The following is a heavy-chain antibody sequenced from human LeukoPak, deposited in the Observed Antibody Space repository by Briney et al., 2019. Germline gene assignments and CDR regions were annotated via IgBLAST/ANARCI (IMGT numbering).Heavy chain of an antibody. Sequence: GGSLRLSCAASGFDLSDFWVHWVRQAPGKGLACVARINSDGSSTSYADSVEGRFTISRDNAKNTLYLQMNSLRVEDTAVYYCARPHVGTVSNWFDSWGQGTLVTVSS. D-gene: IGHD4-17*01. CDR1: GFDLSDFW. CDR3: ARPHVGTVSNWFDS. J-gene: IGHJ5*01. V-gene: IGHV3-74*01. CDR2: INSDGSST.